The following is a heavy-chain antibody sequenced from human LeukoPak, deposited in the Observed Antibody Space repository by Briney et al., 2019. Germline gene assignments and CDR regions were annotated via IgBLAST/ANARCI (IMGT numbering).Heavy chain of an antibody. CDR1: GFTFSSYA. CDR2: ISGRGDNT. J-gene: IGHJ4*02. CDR3: AKEYSSGH. D-gene: IGHD6-19*01. Sequence: GGSLILSCAASGFTFSSYAMSWVRQAPGKGLEWVSGISGRGDNTYYADSVKGRFSISRDNSKNTLYLQMNSLRAEDTALYFCAKEYSSGHWGQGTLVTVSS. V-gene: IGHV3-23*01.